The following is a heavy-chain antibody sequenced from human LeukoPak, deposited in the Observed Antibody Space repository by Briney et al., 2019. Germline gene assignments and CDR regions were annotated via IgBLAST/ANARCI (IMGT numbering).Heavy chain of an antibody. CDR3: AKVPPYDSSGYYFYYFDY. V-gene: IGHV3-23*01. J-gene: IGHJ4*02. CDR1: GFTFSSYA. CDR2: ISGSGDST. D-gene: IGHD3-22*01. Sequence: GGSLRLSCAASGFTFSSYAMSWVRQAPGKGLEWVSTISGSGDSTYYADSVKGRFTISRDNSKNTLYLQMNSLRAEDTAVYHCAKVPPYDSSGYYFYYFDYWGQGTLVTVSS.